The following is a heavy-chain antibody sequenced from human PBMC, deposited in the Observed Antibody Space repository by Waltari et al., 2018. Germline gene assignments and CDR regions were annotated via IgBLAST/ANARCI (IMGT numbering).Heavy chain of an antibody. CDR1: DFTFSRYS. V-gene: IGHV3-21*01. CDR2: ISSSSSYI. J-gene: IGHJ4*02. D-gene: IGHD6-6*01. Sequence: EVQLVESGGGLVSLGGSRRLSGSSSDFTFSRYSMNWVCQAPGKGLEWVSSISSSSSYIYYADSVKGRFTISRDNAKNSLYLQMNSLRAEDTAVYYCAREKQLAIDYWGQGTLVTVSS. CDR3: AREKQLAIDY.